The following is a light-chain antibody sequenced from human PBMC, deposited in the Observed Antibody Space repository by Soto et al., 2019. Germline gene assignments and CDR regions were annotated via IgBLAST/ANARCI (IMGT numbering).Light chain of an antibody. CDR1: QGISNY. CDR3: HHRYSWQPT. J-gene: IGKJ4*01. Sequence: DIQMTHSPSSLSASVGDRVTITCRASQGISNYLAWYQQKPGRVPKLLIYAASTLQSGVPSRFSGSGSGTDLGLTISSLEPEDFAAYYCHHRYSWQPTVGGGTKVDIK. V-gene: IGKV1-27*01. CDR2: AAS.